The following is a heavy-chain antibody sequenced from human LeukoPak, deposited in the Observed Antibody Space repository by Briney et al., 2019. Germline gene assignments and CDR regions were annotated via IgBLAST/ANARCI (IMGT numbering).Heavy chain of an antibody. CDR2: INPNSGGT. CDR3: ARVRKNDFWSGSKGVSDP. V-gene: IGHV1-2*02. Sequence: GASVKVSCKASGYTFTGYYMHWVRQAPGQGLEWMGWINPNSGGTNYAQKFQGRVTMTRDTSISTAYMELSRLRSDDTAVYYCARVRKNDFWSGSKGVSDPWGQGTLVTVSS. D-gene: IGHD3-3*01. J-gene: IGHJ5*02. CDR1: GYTFTGYY.